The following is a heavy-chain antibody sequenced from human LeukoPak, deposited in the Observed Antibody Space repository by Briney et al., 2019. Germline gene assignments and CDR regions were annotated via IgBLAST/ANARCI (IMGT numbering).Heavy chain of an antibody. Sequence: GGSLRPSCAASAFTFSDYSMNWVRQAPGKGLEWISYISGRSSTIYYADSVRGRFTISRDNAKNSMYLQMNSLRAEDTAVYYCARDRLTSGSYFFDYWGQGTLVTVSS. J-gene: IGHJ4*02. CDR3: ARDRLTSGSYFFDY. D-gene: IGHD1-26*01. CDR2: ISGRSSTI. V-gene: IGHV3-48*01. CDR1: AFTFSDYS.